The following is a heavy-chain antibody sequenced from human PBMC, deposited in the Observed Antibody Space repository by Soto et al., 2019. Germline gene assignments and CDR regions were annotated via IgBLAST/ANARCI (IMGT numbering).Heavy chain of an antibody. Sequence: QVQLVESGGGVVQPGRSLRLSCAVSGFTFSSYAMHWVRQAPGKGLEWVAVISYDGSNKYYADSVKGRFTISRDNSKNTLYLQMNSLRAEDTAVYYCARTRIQLWLRDLDYWGKGTLVTVSS. CDR3: ARTRIQLWLRDLDY. CDR2: ISYDGSNK. D-gene: IGHD5-18*01. V-gene: IGHV3-30-3*01. J-gene: IGHJ4*02. CDR1: GFTFSSYA.